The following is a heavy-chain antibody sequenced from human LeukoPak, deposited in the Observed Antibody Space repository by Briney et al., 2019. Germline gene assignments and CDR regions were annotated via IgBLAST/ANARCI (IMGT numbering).Heavy chain of an antibody. Sequence: GGSLRLSCAASGFTFSDYYMSWIRQAPGKGLEWVSYISSSGRTIYYSDSVKGRFTISRDNAKNSLSLQMNSLRPEDTAVYYCARDPIQLWSFDYWGQGTLVTVSS. CDR3: ARDPIQLWSFDY. V-gene: IGHV3-11*01. CDR2: ISSSGRTI. J-gene: IGHJ4*02. CDR1: GFTFSDYY. D-gene: IGHD5-18*01.